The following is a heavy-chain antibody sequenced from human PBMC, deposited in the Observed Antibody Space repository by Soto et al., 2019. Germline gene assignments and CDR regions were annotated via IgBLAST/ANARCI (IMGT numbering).Heavy chain of an antibody. CDR1: GYTVTSCG. D-gene: IGHD3-3*01. CDR2: ISAYNGNT. Sequence: ASVKVSCKASGYTVTSCGISWVRQSPGQGLEWMGWISAYNGNTNYAQKLQGRVTMTTDTSTHTAYTELRSLRSDDTAVYYSARDTTLEYRVMPPPSYYDCNGMDVWGQGTTVTGSS. CDR3: ARDTTLEYRVMPPPSYYDCNGMDV. J-gene: IGHJ6*02. V-gene: IGHV1-18*01.